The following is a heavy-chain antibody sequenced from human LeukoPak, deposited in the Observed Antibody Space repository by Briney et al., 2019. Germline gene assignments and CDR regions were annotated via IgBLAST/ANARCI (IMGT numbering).Heavy chain of an antibody. CDR1: EFPFSSHW. CDR3: ARGIASSRSVAIDL. D-gene: IGHD6-13*01. CDR2: LSGDGSTT. V-gene: IGHV3-74*03. Sequence: GGSLRLSCAASEFPFSSHWMYWVRQAPGKGLVWVARLSGDGSTTKHADSVKGRFTISRDNAKSTLYLQMDSLRVEDTALYYCARGIASSRSVAIDLWGRGTLVVVSS. J-gene: IGHJ4*02.